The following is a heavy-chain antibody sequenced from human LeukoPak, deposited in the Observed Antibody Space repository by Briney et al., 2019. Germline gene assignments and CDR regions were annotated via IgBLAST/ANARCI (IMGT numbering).Heavy chain of an antibody. D-gene: IGHD6-13*01. J-gene: IGHJ6*03. CDR2: INHSGST. V-gene: IGHV4-34*01. CDR1: GGSFSGYY. Sequence: PSETLSLTCAVYGGSFSGYYWSWIRQPPGKGLEWGGEINHSGSTNYNPSLKSRVTISVGTSKNQFSLELGSVTAADTAVYYCARAKVEQQLVTYYYYYYMDVWGKGTTVTVSS. CDR3: ARAKVEQQLVTYYYYYYMDV.